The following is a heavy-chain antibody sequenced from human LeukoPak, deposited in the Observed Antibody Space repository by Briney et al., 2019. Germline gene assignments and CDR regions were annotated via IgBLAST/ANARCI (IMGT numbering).Heavy chain of an antibody. Sequence: PSETLSLTCSVSGGSISSDRYYWNWIRQPAGKGLEWIGHIHSSGSTNYNPSLKSRVTISVDTSKNQFSLKLSSVTAADTAVYYCARDYPYGSGYGMDVWGQGTTVTVSS. V-gene: IGHV4-61*09. CDR1: GGSISSDRYY. CDR2: IHSSGST. D-gene: IGHD3-10*01. J-gene: IGHJ6*02. CDR3: ARDYPYGSGYGMDV.